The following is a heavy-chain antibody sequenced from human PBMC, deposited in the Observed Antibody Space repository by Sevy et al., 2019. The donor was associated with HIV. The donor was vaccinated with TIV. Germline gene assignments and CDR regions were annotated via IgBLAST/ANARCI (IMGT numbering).Heavy chain of an antibody. Sequence: GGSLRLSCAASGFTFEDSAMHWVRQAPGKGLEWVSGFSWNSATRGYGFSVKGRFTNSRENAKNSLYLQMNSLRTEDTALYYCAKDTSRVVAGTGYFDYWGQGTLVTVSS. CDR1: GFTFEDSA. J-gene: IGHJ4*02. CDR3: AKDTSRVVAGTGYFDY. CDR2: FSWNSATR. D-gene: IGHD6-19*01. V-gene: IGHV3-9*01.